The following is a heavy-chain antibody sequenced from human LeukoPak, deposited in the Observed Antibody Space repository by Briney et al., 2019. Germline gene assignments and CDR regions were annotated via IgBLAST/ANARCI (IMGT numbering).Heavy chain of an antibody. Sequence: SETLSLTCTVSGGSISSGSYYWSWIRQPAGKGLEWIGRIYTSGSTNYNPSLKSRVTISVDTSKNQFSLKLSSVTAADTAVYYCASCMVDDYYYYYMDVWGKGTTVTISS. CDR2: IYTSGST. D-gene: IGHD2-8*01. V-gene: IGHV4-61*02. J-gene: IGHJ6*03. CDR3: ASCMVDDYYYYYMDV. CDR1: GGSISSGSYY.